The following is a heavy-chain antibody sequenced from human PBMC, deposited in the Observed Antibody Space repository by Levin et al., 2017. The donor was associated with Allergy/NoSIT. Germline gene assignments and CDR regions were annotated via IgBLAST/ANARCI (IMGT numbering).Heavy chain of an antibody. CDR3: ARVGSIHQFWDAFDI. V-gene: IGHV3-33*01. CDR1: GFTFSSYG. J-gene: IGHJ3*02. Sequence: LSLTCAASGFTFSSYGMHWVRQAPGKGLEWVAVIWDDGSNKYYTDSVKGRFTISRDNSKNTLYLQMNSLRAEDTAVYYCARVGSIHQFWDAFDIWGQGTMVTVSS. D-gene: IGHD3-3*01. CDR2: IWDDGSNK.